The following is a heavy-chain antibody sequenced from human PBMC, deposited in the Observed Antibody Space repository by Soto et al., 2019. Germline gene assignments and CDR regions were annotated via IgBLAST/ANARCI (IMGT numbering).Heavy chain of an antibody. CDR3: AKSPWGTQYYFDY. V-gene: IGHV3-30*18. CDR2: ISYDGSNK. Sequence: PGGSLRLSCAASGFTFSSYGMHWVRQAPGKGLEWVAVISYDGSNKYYADSVKGRFTISRDNSRNTLYLQMNSLRAEDTAVYYCAKSPWGTQYYFDYWGQGTLVTVSS. D-gene: IGHD1-26*01. J-gene: IGHJ4*02. CDR1: GFTFSSYG.